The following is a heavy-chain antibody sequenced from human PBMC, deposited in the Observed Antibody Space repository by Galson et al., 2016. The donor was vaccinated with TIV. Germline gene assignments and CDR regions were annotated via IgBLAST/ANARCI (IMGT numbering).Heavy chain of an antibody. D-gene: IGHD2-21*02. CDR2: IWFDGSNI. J-gene: IGHJ4*02. V-gene: IGHV3-33*01. CDR1: GFTFASYG. CDR3: AREFADYYFDF. Sequence: SLRLSCAASGFTFASYGMHWVRQAPGKGLEWVAAIWFDGSNIHYADSVKGRFTISRDNPKNTAYLHMNSLRAEDTAVYFCAREFADYYFDFWGQGTLVTVSS.